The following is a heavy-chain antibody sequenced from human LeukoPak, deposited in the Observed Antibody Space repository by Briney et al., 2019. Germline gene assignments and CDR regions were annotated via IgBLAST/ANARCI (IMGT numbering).Heavy chain of an antibody. V-gene: IGHV3-48*04. CDR2: ISSSSSTI. J-gene: IGHJ4*02. D-gene: IGHD1-14*01. CDR3: AKDTYGPDDY. Sequence: GGSLRLSCAASGFTFSSYSMNWVRQAPGKGLEWVSYISSSSSTIYYADSVKGRFTISRDNAKNSLYLQMNSLRAEDTAVYYCAKDTYGPDDYWGQGTLVTVSS. CDR1: GFTFSSYS.